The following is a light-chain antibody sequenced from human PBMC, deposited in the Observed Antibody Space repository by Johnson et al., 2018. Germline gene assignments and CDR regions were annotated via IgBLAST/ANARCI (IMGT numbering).Light chain of an antibody. J-gene: IGLJ1*01. V-gene: IGLV1-51*02. CDR3: GTWGSSLSAGNV. CDR2: ENN. Sequence: QSVLTQPPSVSAAPGQKVTISCSGSSSNIGNNYVSWYQQLPGTAPKLLIYENNKRPSGIPDRFSGSKSGTSATLGITGLQPGAEPDDYCGTWGSSLSAGNVFGTGTKVTVL. CDR1: SSNIGNNY.